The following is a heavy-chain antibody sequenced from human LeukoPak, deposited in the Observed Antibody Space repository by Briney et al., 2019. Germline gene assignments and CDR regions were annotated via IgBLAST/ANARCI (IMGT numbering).Heavy chain of an antibody. CDR3: ARDLAGRGGIVGYAFDI. V-gene: IGHV4-59*01. CDR2: IYYSGST. D-gene: IGHD2-15*01. CDR1: GGSISSYY. J-gene: IGHJ3*02. Sequence: SETLSLTCTVPGGSISSYYWSWIRQPPGKGLEWIGYIYYSGSTNYNPSLKSRVTISVDTSKNQFSLKLSSVTAADTAVYYCARDLAGRGGIVGYAFDIWGQGTMVTVSS.